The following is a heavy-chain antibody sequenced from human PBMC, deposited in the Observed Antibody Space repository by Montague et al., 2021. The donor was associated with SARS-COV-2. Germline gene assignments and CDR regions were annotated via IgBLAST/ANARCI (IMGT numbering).Heavy chain of an antibody. CDR3: ARDWEEAARRDCFDP. CDR2: ISGKNDDA. CDR1: GYTFINYG. J-gene: IGHJ5*02. D-gene: IGHD6-6*01. V-gene: IGHV1-18*01. Sequence: SVKVSCKASGYTFINYGISWVRQAPGQGPEWMGWISGKNDDANYXDDFQDRGTVTADPTTETAYLELNRLTFDDTAVYYCARDWEEAARRDCFDPWGQGTLVIVSS.